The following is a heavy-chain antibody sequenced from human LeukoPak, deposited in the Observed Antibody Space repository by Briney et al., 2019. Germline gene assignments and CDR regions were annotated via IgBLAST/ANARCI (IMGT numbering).Heavy chain of an antibody. Sequence: GGSLRLSCAASGFTFSSYAMSWVRQAPGKGLEWVSAISGSGGSTYYADSVKGRFTISRDNAKNSLYLQMNSLRAEDTAVYYCASVNYYGSGSLYYYGMDVWGKGTTVTVSS. V-gene: IGHV3-23*01. CDR1: GFTFSSYA. CDR3: ASVNYYGSGSLYYYGMDV. D-gene: IGHD3-10*01. J-gene: IGHJ6*04. CDR2: ISGSGGST.